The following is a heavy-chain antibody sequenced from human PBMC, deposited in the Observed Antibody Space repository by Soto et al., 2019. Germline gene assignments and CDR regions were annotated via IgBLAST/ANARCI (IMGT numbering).Heavy chain of an antibody. D-gene: IGHD3-9*01. CDR3: ARDQDDILTGYPYYFDY. J-gene: IGHJ4*02. V-gene: IGHV3-21*01. CDR1: GFTFSSYS. Sequence: EVQLVESGGGLVKPGGSLRLSCAASGFTFSSYSMNWVRQAPGKGLEWVSSISSSSSYIYYADSVKGRFTISRDNAKNSLYLQMNSLRAEDTAVYYCARDQDDILTGYPYYFDYWGQGTLVTVS. CDR2: ISSSSSYI.